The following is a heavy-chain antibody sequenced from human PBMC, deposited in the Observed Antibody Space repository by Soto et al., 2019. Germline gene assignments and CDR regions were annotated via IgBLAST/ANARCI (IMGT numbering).Heavy chain of an antibody. D-gene: IGHD5-12*01. CDR1: GFTFSSYA. CDR2: ISGSGGST. CDR3: AKVFSYSGYDLGFDY. V-gene: IGHV3-23*01. Sequence: GGSRRLSCAASGFTFSSYAMSWVRQAPGKGLEWVSAISGSGGSTYYADSVKGRFTISRDNSKNTLYLQMNSLRAEDTAVYYCAKVFSYSGYDLGFDYWGQGTLVTVYS. J-gene: IGHJ4*02.